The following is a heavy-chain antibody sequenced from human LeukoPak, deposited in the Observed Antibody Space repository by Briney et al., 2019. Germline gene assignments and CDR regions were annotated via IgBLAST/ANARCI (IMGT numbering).Heavy chain of an antibody. CDR2: ISYDGSNK. Sequence: PGRSLRLSCAASGFTFSSYAMHWVRQAPGKGLEWVAVISYDGSNKYYADSVKGRFTISRDNSKNTLYLQMNSLRAEDTALYYCAKGVGYSYVDDAFDIWGQGTMVTVSS. D-gene: IGHD5-18*01. CDR1: GFTFSSYA. J-gene: IGHJ3*02. CDR3: AKGVGYSYVDDAFDI. V-gene: IGHV3-30-3*01.